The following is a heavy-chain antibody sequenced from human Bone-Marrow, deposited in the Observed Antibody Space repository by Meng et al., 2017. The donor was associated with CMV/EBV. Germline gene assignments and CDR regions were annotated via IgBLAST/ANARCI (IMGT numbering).Heavy chain of an antibody. CDR2: ISGSGGST. Sequence: GESLKISCAASGFTFSSYAMSWVRQAPGKGLEWVSGISGSGGSTYYADSVKGRFTISRDNSKNTLYLEMSSLRAEDTAVYYCAKQGYSSSSSCIDYWGQGTLVTVSS. J-gene: IGHJ4*02. CDR3: AKQGYSSSSSCIDY. D-gene: IGHD6-6*01. CDR1: GFTFSSYA. V-gene: IGHV3-23*01.